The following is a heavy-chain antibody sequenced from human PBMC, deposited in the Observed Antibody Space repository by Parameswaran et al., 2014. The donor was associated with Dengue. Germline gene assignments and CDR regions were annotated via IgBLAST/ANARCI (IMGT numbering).Heavy chain of an antibody. J-gene: IGHJ4*02. CDR3: ARASFGSSRDY. CDR2: ISSTSTTI. V-gene: IGHV3-48*04. Sequence: KWIRQPPGKGLEWVSFISSTSTTIYYADSVKGRFTISRDNARDSVFLHMNGLRAEDTALYYCARASFGSSRDYWGQGTLVTAPQ. D-gene: IGHD6-13*01.